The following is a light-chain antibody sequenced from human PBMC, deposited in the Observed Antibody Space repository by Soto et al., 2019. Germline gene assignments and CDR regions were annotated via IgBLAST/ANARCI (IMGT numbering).Light chain of an antibody. CDR2: TNN. CDR3: AAWDDSLNGWV. Sequence: QAVVTQPPSASGTPGQRVTISCSGSSSNIGSNSVSWYQQLPGTAPKLLIYTNNQRPSGVPDRISGSKSGTTASLAISGLRSEDEADYYCAAWDDSLNGWVFGGGTKLTVL. J-gene: IGLJ3*02. CDR1: SSNIGSNS. V-gene: IGLV1-44*01.